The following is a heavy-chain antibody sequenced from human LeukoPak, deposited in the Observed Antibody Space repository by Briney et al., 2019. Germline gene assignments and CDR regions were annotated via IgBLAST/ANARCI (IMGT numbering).Heavy chain of an antibody. V-gene: IGHV4-61*02. J-gene: IGHJ4*02. CDR3: ASTYSSSYNFDY. D-gene: IGHD6-13*01. CDR2: IYTSGST. Sequence: PSETLSLTRTVSGGSISSGSYYWSWIRQPAGKGLEWIGRIYTSGSTNYNPSLKSRVTISVDTSKNQFSLKLSSVTAADTAVYYCASTYSSSYNFDYWGQGTLVTVSS. CDR1: GGSISSGSYY.